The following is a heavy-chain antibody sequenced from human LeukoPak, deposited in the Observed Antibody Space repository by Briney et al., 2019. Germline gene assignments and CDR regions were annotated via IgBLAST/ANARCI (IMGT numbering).Heavy chain of an antibody. D-gene: IGHD1-1*01. CDR2: IWYDGSNK. CDR3: ARDRRQTSYYYYGMDV. V-gene: IGHV3-33*01. CDR1: GFTFSSYG. Sequence: GGSLRLSCAASGFTFSSYGMHWVRQAPGKGLEWVAVIWYDGSNKYYADSVKGRFTISRDNSKNTLYLQMNSLRAEDTAVYYCARDRRQTSYYYYGMDVWGQGTTVTVSS. J-gene: IGHJ6*02.